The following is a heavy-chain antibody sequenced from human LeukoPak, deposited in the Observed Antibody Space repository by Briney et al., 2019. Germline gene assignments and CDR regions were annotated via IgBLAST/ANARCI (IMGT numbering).Heavy chain of an antibody. D-gene: IGHD2-2*01. CDR3: APSGYCSSASCLRFDY. J-gene: IGHJ4*02. CDR2: INTGNGNT. Sequence: ASVKVSCKTSGYTFTSSAMHWVRQAPGQRLEWMGWINTGNGNTKYSRKFQGRLTITRDTSASTAYMELSSLRSEDTAVYYCAPSGYCSSASCLRFDYWGQGTLVTVSS. CDR1: GYTFTSSA. V-gene: IGHV1-3*04.